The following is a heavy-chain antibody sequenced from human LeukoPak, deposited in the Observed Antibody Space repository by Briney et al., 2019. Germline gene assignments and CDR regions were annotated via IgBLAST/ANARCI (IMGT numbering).Heavy chain of an antibody. Sequence: LGGSLRLSCAASGFTFSRYGMHWVRQAPGKGLEWVAFIRYDESEKHYADSVKGRFTISRDTSKSTLYLQMSSLRVEDTALYYCARVRIELDDDAVDIWGQGTMVTVSS. CDR1: GFTFSRYG. CDR2: IRYDESEK. D-gene: IGHD5-12*01. V-gene: IGHV3-30*02. J-gene: IGHJ3*02. CDR3: ARVRIELDDDAVDI.